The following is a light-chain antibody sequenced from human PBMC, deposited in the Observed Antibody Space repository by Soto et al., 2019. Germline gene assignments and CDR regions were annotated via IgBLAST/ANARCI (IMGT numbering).Light chain of an antibody. CDR3: QQYNSYPKT. J-gene: IGKJ2*01. Sequence: DVQMTQSSSTLSASIGDTVTITCRASQTVVSWLAWYHQKPGRPPKLLIYMASILESGVPSRFSGRGSGTEFTLTISGLQPDDLGTYYCQQYNSYPKTFGEGTKLDI. CDR1: QTVVSW. CDR2: MAS. V-gene: IGKV1-5*03.